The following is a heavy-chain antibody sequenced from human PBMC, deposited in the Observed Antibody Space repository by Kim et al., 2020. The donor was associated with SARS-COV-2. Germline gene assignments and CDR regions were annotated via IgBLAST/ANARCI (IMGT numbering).Heavy chain of an antibody. V-gene: IGHV3-21*01. CDR1: GFTFSSYS. J-gene: IGHJ6*02. Sequence: LSLTCAASGFTFSSYSMNWVRQAPGKGLEWVSSISSSSSYIYYADSVKGRFTISRDNAKNSLYLQMNSLRAEDTAVYYCARVGYRTSSNYYYGMDVWGQGTTVTVSS. CDR2: ISSSSSYI. CDR3: ARVGYRTSSNYYYGMDV. D-gene: IGHD5-18*01.